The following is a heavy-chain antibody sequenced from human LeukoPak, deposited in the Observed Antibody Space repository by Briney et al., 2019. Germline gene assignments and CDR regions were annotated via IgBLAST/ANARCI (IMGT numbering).Heavy chain of an antibody. Sequence: ASVKVSCKASGYTFTSYYMHWVRQAPGQGLEWMGIINPNGGSTSYAQKFQGRVTMTRDTSTSTVYMELSSLRSEDTAVYYCAREGSDSSGYYRFDPWGQGTLVTVSS. V-gene: IGHV1-46*03. CDR2: INPNGGST. CDR3: AREGSDSSGYYRFDP. J-gene: IGHJ5*02. D-gene: IGHD3-22*01. CDR1: GYTFTSYY.